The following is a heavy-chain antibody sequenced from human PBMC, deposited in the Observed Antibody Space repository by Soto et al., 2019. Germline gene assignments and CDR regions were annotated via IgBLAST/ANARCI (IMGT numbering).Heavy chain of an antibody. CDR1: GFTFSSYG. D-gene: IGHD3-22*01. V-gene: IGHV3-30*18. Sequence: PGGSLRLSCAASGFTFSSYGMHWVRQAPGKGLEWVAVISYDGSNKYYADSVKGRFTISRDNSKNTLYLQMNSLRAEDTAVYYCAKDRKFASSGYYSDGMDHWGQGTTVTV. J-gene: IGHJ6*02. CDR3: AKDRKFASSGYYSDGMDH. CDR2: ISYDGSNK.